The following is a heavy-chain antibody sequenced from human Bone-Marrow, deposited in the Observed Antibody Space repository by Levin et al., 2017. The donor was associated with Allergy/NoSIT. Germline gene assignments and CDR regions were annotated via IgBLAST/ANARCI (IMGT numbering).Heavy chain of an antibody. CDR2: ISGSGGST. J-gene: IGHJ4*02. V-gene: IGHV3-23*01. Sequence: GGSLRLSCAASGFTFSSYAMSWVRQAPGKGLEWVSAISGSGGSTYYADSVKGRFTISRDNSKNTLYLQMNSLRAEDTAVYYCAKRYCSGGSCSPFDYWGQGTLVTVSS. CDR3: AKRYCSGGSCSPFDY. CDR1: GFTFSSYA. D-gene: IGHD2-15*01.